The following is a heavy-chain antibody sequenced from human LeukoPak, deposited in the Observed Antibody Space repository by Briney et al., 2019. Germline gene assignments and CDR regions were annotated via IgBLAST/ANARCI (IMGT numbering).Heavy chain of an antibody. J-gene: IGHJ4*02. V-gene: IGHV3-9*01. CDR2: INWNSGSI. CDR1: GFTFDDYA. CDR3: AKDIDDNSGSPYFPY. Sequence: PGRSLRLSCAASGFTFDDYAMHWVRQAPGKGLEWVSGINWNSGSIDYADSVKGRFTISRDNAKNSLYLQMNSLRAEDTALYYCAKDIDDNSGSPYFPYWGQGTLVTVSP. D-gene: IGHD3-22*01.